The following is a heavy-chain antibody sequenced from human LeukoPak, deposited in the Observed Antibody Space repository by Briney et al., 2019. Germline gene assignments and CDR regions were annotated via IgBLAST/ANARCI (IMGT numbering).Heavy chain of an antibody. CDR3: ARTSHLFYDFWSGLPGKYGMDV. Sequence: GASVKVSCKASGYTFTSYGISWVRQAPGQGLEWMGWISAYNGNTNYAQKLQGRVTMTTDTSTSTAYMELRSLRSDDTAVYYCARTSHLFYDFWSGLPGKYGMDVWGQGTTVTVSS. D-gene: IGHD3-3*01. CDR1: GYTFTSYG. CDR2: ISAYNGNT. V-gene: IGHV1-18*01. J-gene: IGHJ6*02.